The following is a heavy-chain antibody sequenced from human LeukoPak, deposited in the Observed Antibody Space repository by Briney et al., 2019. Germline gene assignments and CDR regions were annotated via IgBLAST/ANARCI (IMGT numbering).Heavy chain of an antibody. CDR3: AKSVEVDYFSPGGAFDI. Sequence: PGRSLRLSCAASGFTFDDYAMHWVRQAPGKGLEWVSGISWNSGSIGYADSVKGRFTISRDNAKNSLYLQMNSLRAEDMALYYCAKSVEVDYFSPGGAFDIWGQGTMVTVSS. J-gene: IGHJ3*02. D-gene: IGHD2/OR15-2a*01. V-gene: IGHV3-9*03. CDR1: GFTFDDYA. CDR2: ISWNSGSI.